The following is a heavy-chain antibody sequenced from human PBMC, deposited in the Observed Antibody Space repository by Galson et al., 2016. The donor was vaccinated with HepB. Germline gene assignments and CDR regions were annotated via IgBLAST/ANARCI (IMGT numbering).Heavy chain of an antibody. Sequence: SLRLSCAASGFTFSSYAMTWVRQAPGKGLEWVSGVTTSGDRTLSADSVKGRFTVSRDNSKNTLFLQMNGLSAEDTAVYYCAKDRYGAYPDYFDYWGQGTLVTVSS. CDR3: AKDRYGAYPDYFDY. CDR2: VTTSGDRT. CDR1: GFTFSSYA. V-gene: IGHV3-23*01. J-gene: IGHJ4*02. D-gene: IGHD5-12*01.